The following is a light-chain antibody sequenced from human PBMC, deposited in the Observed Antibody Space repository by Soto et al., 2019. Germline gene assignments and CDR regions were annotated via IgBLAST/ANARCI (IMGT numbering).Light chain of an antibody. CDR1: TSDVGAYNY. CDR3: CSYTSSRTLV. CDR2: EVS. Sequence: QSALTQPASVSGSPGQSITISCTGSTSDVGAYNYVSWYQHHPGKAPKLMIFEVSDRPSGVSNRFSGSKSGNTASLTISGLQTEDEADYYCCSYTSSRTLVFGGGTKLTVL. V-gene: IGLV2-14*01. J-gene: IGLJ3*02.